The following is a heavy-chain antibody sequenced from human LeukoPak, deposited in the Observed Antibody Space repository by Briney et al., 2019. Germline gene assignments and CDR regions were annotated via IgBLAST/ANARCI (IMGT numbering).Heavy chain of an antibody. Sequence: GGPVRLSCAASGFAFSSYAMSWVRQPPGKGLEWVSVIIRRDDYTYYADSVKGRFTISRDNSKNTLYLQMNTLRAEDTAVYYCANDYRSGSFHDFWGQGSLVPVSS. CDR3: ANDYRSGSFHDF. CDR2: IIRRDDYT. CDR1: GFAFSSYA. D-gene: IGHD3-10*01. V-gene: IGHV3-23*01. J-gene: IGHJ4*02.